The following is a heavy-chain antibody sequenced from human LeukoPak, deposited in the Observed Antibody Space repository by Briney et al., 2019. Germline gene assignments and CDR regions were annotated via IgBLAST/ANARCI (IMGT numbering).Heavy chain of an antibody. CDR1: GFTFSGYS. D-gene: IGHD4-23*01. J-gene: IGHJ4*02. V-gene: IGHV3-21*01. CDR3: ATLTTVITSLFDF. CDR2: ISGSSGDI. Sequence: PGGSLRLSCAASGFTFSGYSMNWVRQAPGKGLEWVSSISGSSGDIYYADSVKGRFTIPRDNAKNSLYLQMNSLRAEDTAVYYCATLTTVITSLFDFWGQGTLVTVSS.